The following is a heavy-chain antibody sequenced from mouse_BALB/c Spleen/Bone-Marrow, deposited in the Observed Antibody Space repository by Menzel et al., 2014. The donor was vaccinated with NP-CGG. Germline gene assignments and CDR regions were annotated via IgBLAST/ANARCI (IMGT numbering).Heavy chain of an antibody. V-gene: IGHV1-80*01. CDR2: IYPGDGDT. CDR1: GYAFSNYW. CDR3: ARCDGYSYYFDY. J-gene: IGHJ2*01. Sequence: QVQLQQSGADLVRPGSSVKISCKASGYAFSNYWMNWVKQRPGQGLEWIGQIYPGDGDTNYNGKFKGKATLTADKSSSTAYMQLSSLTSEDSAVYFCARCDGYSYYFDYWGQVTTLTVSS. D-gene: IGHD2-3*01.